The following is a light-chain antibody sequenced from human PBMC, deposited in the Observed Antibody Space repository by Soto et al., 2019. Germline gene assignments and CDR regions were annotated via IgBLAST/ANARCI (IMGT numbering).Light chain of an antibody. J-gene: IGLJ3*02. CDR2: NNN. CDR1: SSNIGSNY. Sequence: QSVLTQPPSASGTPGQRVTISCSGSSSNIGSNYVYWYQQLPGTAPKLLIFNNNQRPSGVPDRFSGSKSGTSASLAISGLRSDDEADYYCAAWDDSLSGWVFGGGTQLTVL. V-gene: IGLV1-47*02. CDR3: AAWDDSLSGWV.